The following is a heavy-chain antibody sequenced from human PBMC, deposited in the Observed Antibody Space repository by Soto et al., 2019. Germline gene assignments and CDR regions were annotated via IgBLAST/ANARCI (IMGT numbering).Heavy chain of an antibody. D-gene: IGHD4-17*01. CDR3: ARLHGDHGGVYFDL. Sequence: EVQLAESGGGLVQPGGSLRLSCAASGFTFSSYDIHWDRQATGTGMEGVSAIGIAGDTYHAGSVRGRFTISRDNANNCLYVQMNSLRVGDTAVYYCARLHGDHGGVYFDLWGRGTLVAVSS. J-gene: IGHJ2*01. CDR2: IGIAGDT. CDR1: GFTFSSYD. V-gene: IGHV3-13*01.